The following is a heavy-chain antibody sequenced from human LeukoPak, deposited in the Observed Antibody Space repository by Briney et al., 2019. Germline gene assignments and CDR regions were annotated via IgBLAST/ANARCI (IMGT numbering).Heavy chain of an antibody. CDR2: IWYDGSNK. J-gene: IGHJ6*02. V-gene: IGHV3-33*01. CDR3: ARGGSGILTVYYGMDV. CDR1: GFTFSSYG. Sequence: PGGSLRLSCAASGFTFSSYGIHWVRQAPGKGLEWVAVIWYDGSNKYYADSVKGRFTISRDNSKNTLYLQMNSLRAEDTAVYYCARGGSGILTVYYGMDVWGQGTTVTVSS. D-gene: IGHD3-10*01.